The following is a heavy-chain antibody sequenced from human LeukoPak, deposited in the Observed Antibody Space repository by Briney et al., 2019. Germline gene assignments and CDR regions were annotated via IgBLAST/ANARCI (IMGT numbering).Heavy chain of an antibody. Sequence: GGSLRLXCAASGFTFSSYSMNWVRQAPGKGLEWVSSISSSSSYIYYADSVKGRFTISRDNAKNSLYLQMNSLRAEDTAVYYCASAGDYYDSSGYYYRSFDYWGQGTLVTVSS. D-gene: IGHD3-22*01. J-gene: IGHJ4*02. CDR2: ISSSSSYI. CDR1: GFTFSSYS. V-gene: IGHV3-21*01. CDR3: ASAGDYYDSSGYYYRSFDY.